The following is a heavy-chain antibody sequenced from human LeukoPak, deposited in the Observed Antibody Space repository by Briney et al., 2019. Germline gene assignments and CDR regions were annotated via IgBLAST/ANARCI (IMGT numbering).Heavy chain of an antibody. J-gene: IGHJ3*02. Sequence: QPGRSLRLSCAASGFTFDDYAMHWVRHAPGEGLEWVSGISWNSGSIGYADSVKGRFTISRDNAKNSLYLQMNSLRAEDTALYYCAKDYSSSWYGAFDIWGQGTMVTVSS. D-gene: IGHD6-13*01. CDR2: ISWNSGSI. CDR3: AKDYSSSWYGAFDI. CDR1: GFTFDDYA. V-gene: IGHV3-9*01.